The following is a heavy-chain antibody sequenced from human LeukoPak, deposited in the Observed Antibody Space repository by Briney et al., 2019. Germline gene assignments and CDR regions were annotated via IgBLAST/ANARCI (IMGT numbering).Heavy chain of an antibody. J-gene: IGHJ6*02. CDR2: ISSSSSYI. Sequence: GGSLRLSCAASGFTFSSYSMNWVRQAPGKGLEWVSSISSSSSYIYYADSVKGRFTISRDNAKNSLYLQMNSLRGEDTAVYYCASVVFCGFGELLCMDVWGQGTTVTVSS. D-gene: IGHD3-10*01. V-gene: IGHV3-21*01. CDR1: GFTFSSYS. CDR3: ASVVFCGFGELLCMDV.